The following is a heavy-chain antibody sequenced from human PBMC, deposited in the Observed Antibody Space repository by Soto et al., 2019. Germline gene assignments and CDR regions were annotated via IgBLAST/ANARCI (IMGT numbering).Heavy chain of an antibody. J-gene: IGHJ5*02. CDR1: GYTFTSYG. D-gene: IGHD4-17*01. CDR3: ASSGGAIYGDYPYWFDP. Sequence: ASVKVSCKASGYTFTSYGISWVRQAPGQGLEWMGWISAYNGNTNYAQKLQGRVTMTTDTSTSTAYMELRSLRSDDTAVYYCASSGGAIYGDYPYWFDPWGQGTLVTVSS. V-gene: IGHV1-18*01. CDR2: ISAYNGNT.